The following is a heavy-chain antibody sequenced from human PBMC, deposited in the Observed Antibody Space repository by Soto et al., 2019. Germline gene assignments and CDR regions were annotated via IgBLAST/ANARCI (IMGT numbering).Heavy chain of an antibody. D-gene: IGHD6-13*01. Sequence: QVHLQESGPGLVKPSETLSLTCSVSGGFINNRAYYWGWIRQPPGKRLDWIASGYYGGRSYYIPSRKSRVTFSLNTSKSRFSLELSSVTTANTAYYYCAIHGAYSTSVYYYYGMDVWGQGTTVTVSS. V-gene: IGHV4-39*01. CDR1: GGFINNRAYY. CDR3: AIHGAYSTSVYYYYGMDV. J-gene: IGHJ6*02. CDR2: GYYGGRS.